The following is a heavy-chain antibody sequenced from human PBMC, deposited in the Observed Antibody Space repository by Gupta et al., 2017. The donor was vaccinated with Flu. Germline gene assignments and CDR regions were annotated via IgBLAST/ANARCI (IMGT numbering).Heavy chain of an antibody. CDR2: IYPFDSNT. J-gene: IGHJ5*02. CDR1: EDIFRNYW. CDR3: AKRRYTNRYLQNWFDP. D-gene: IGHD2-2*02. Sequence: EVQLEQSGAEVKKPGESLKISCKASEDIFRNYWIGWVRQMPGKGLEWMGIIYPFDSNTHYSLSVQGHVTISVDKSISTVYLQWNSLKASDTAMYYCAKRRYTNRYLQNWFDPWCQGPLVTVSS. V-gene: IGHV5-51*03.